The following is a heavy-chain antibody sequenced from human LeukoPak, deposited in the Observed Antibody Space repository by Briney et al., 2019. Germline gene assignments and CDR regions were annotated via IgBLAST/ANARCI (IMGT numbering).Heavy chain of an antibody. D-gene: IGHD1-26*01. J-gene: IGHJ3*02. CDR2: IGGIGGST. CDR1: GFNFSSYA. V-gene: IGHV3-23*01. Sequence: SGGSLRLSCAASGFNFSSYAMSWVRQAPRKGLEWVSAIGGIGGSTYYADSVKGRFTISRDNSKNTLYLQMNSLRAEDTAVYYCAKVCSGSYYAFDIWGQGTMVTVSS. CDR3: AKVCSGSYYAFDI.